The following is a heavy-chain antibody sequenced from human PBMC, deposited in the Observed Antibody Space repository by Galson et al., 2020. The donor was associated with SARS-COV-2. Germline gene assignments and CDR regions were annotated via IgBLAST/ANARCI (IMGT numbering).Heavy chain of an antibody. CDR1: GGSISSSSYY. D-gene: IGHD5-18*01. CDR2: IYYSGST. V-gene: IGHV4-39*01. Sequence: SQTLSLTCTVSGGSISSSSYYWGWIRQPPGQGLEWIGSIYYSGSTYYNPSLKSRVTISVDTSKNQFSLKLSSVTAADTAVYYCARREIQLWFFDYWGQGTLVTVSS. CDR3: ARREIQLWFFDY. J-gene: IGHJ4*02.